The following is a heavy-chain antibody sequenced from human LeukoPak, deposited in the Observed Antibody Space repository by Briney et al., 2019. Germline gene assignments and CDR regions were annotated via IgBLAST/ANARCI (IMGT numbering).Heavy chain of an antibody. J-gene: IGHJ4*02. V-gene: IGHV3-48*04. CDR2: ISSSSSTI. CDR1: GFTFSSYS. CDR3: ARDSCSGGSCHLFDY. Sequence: PGGSLRLSCAASGFTFSSYSMNWVRQAPGKGLEWVSYISSSSSTIYYADSVKGRFTISRDNAKNSLYLQMNSLRAEDTAVYYCARDSCSGGSCHLFDYWGQGTLVTVSS. D-gene: IGHD2-15*01.